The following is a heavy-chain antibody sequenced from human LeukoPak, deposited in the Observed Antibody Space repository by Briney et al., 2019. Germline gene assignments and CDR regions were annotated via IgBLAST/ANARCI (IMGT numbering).Heavy chain of an antibody. J-gene: IGHJ3*02. CDR1: GGSISSSNW. Sequence: SETLSLTCTVSGGSISSSNWWSWVCQPPGKGLEWIGEIYHSGSTNYNPSLKSRVTISVDKSKNQFSLKLSSVTAEDTAVYDCARSLYSSSWSFRDAFDIWGQGTMVTVSS. V-gene: IGHV4-4*02. CDR3: ARSLYSSSWSFRDAFDI. D-gene: IGHD6-13*01. CDR2: IYHSGST.